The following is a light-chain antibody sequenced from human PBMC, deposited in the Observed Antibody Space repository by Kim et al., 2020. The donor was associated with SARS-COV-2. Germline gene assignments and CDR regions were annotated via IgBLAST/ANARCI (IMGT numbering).Light chain of an antibody. J-gene: IGLJ1*01. CDR1: SSNIGAGYD. V-gene: IGLV1-40*01. CDR2: GNS. CDR3: QSYDSSLSLYV. Sequence: RVTISCTGSSSNIGAGYDVHGYQQLPGTAPKLLIYGNSNRPSGVPDRFSGSKSGTSASLAITGLQAEDEADYYCQSYDSSLSLYVFGTGTKVTVL.